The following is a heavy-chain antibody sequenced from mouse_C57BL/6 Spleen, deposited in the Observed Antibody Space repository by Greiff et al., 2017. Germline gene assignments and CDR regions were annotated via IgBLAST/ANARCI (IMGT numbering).Heavy chain of an antibody. J-gene: IGHJ2*01. V-gene: IGHV5-17*01. Sequence: DVQLVESGGGLVKPGGSLKLSCAASGFTFSDYGMHWVRQAPEKGLEWVAYISRGSSTIYYADTVKGRFTISRDIAKNTLFLQMTSLRSEDTAMYYCARPGVTTVVADFDYWGQGTTLTVSS. CDR2: ISRGSSTI. CDR1: GFTFSDYG. D-gene: IGHD1-1*01. CDR3: ARPGVTTVVADFDY.